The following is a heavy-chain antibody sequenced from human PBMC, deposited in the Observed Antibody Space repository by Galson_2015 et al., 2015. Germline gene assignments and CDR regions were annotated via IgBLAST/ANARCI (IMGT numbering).Heavy chain of an antibody. J-gene: IGHJ4*02. CDR2: INAGNGNT. CDR3: ARAVIAVAGTWDY. V-gene: IGHV1-3*01. D-gene: IGHD6-19*01. CDR1: GYTFTSYA. Sequence: SVKVSCKASGYTFTSYAMHWVRQAPGQRLEWMGWINAGNGNTKYSQKFQGRVTITRDTSASTAYMELSSLRSEDTAVYYCARAVIAVAGTWDYWGQGTLVTVSS.